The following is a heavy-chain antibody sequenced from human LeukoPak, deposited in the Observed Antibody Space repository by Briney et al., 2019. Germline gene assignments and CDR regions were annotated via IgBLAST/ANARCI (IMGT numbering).Heavy chain of an antibody. CDR2: IKQDGIET. D-gene: IGHD6-13*01. CDR1: GFTSGIYW. J-gene: IGHJ3*02. V-gene: IGHV3-7*01. CDR3: ARFIASPGPDAFDI. Sequence: GGALRLSCAASGFTSGIYWRSWVRQAPGQRLEWLANIKQDGIETYYLDSVRGRFTISRDSARNSVYLQMNSLRADETAVYFCARFIASPGPDAFDIWGQGTLVTVSS.